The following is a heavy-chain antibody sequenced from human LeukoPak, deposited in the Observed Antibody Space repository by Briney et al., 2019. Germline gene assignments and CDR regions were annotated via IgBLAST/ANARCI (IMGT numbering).Heavy chain of an antibody. Sequence: GGSLRLSCAASGFTFSSYGMHWVRQAPGKGLEWVAVIWYDGGNKYYADSVKGRFTISRDNSKNTLYLQMNSLRAEDTAAYYCARGGNARPKWELHGNWGQGTLVTVSS. CDR2: IWYDGGNK. CDR1: GFTFSSYG. J-gene: IGHJ4*02. D-gene: IGHD1-26*01. CDR3: ARGGNARPKWELHGN. V-gene: IGHV3-33*01.